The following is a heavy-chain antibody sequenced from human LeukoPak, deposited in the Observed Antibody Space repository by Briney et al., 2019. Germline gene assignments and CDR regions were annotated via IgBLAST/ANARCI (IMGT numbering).Heavy chain of an antibody. J-gene: IGHJ5*02. CDR1: GFTFSTSA. Sequence: PGGSLRLSCAASGFTFSTSAMSWVRQAPGKGLEWASGISSSGGDTPYADSVKGRFTISRDNSKNTLYLQMNSLRAEDTAVYYCAKGGSDYEYNWFDPWGQGTLVTVSS. CDR3: AKGGSDYEYNWFDP. V-gene: IGHV3-23*01. CDR2: ISSSGGDT. D-gene: IGHD5-12*01.